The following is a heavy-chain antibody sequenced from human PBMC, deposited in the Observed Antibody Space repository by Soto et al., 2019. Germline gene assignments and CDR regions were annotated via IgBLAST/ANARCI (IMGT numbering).Heavy chain of an antibody. CDR2: IYYSGST. D-gene: IGHD2-21*02. Sequence: SETLSLTCTVSGGSISSGDYYWSWIRQPPGKGLEWIGYIYYSGSTYYNPSLKSRVTISVDTSKNQFSLNVSSVTAADTAVYYCARVAGVAYCGGDCYHFDYWGQGTLVTVSS. J-gene: IGHJ4*02. CDR3: ARVAGVAYCGGDCYHFDY. V-gene: IGHV4-30-4*01. CDR1: GGSISSGDYY.